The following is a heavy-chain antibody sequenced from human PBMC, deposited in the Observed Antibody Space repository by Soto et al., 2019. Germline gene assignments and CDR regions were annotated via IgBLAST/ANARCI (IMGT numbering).Heavy chain of an antibody. V-gene: IGHV1-69*02. Sequence: QVQLVQSGAEVKKPGSSVKVSCKASGGTFSSYTISWVRQAPGQGLEWMGRIIPILGIANYAQKFQGRVTIXXDXSXXTAYMELSSLRSEDTAVYYCARNPSARGYYYGMDVWGQGTTVTVSS. CDR2: IIPILGIA. D-gene: IGHD2-15*01. CDR3: ARNPSARGYYYGMDV. CDR1: GGTFSSYT. J-gene: IGHJ6*02.